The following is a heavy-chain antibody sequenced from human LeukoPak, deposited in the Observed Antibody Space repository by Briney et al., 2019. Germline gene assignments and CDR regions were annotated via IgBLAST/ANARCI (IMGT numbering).Heavy chain of an antibody. J-gene: IGHJ4*02. Sequence: GGSLRLSCAASGFTFSSYAMHWVRQAPGKGLEWVAVISYDGSNKYYADSVKGRFTISRDNSKNTLYLQMNSLRAEDTAVYYCASDSVCGGDCYSFDYWGQGTLVTVSS. D-gene: IGHD2-21*01. CDR2: ISYDGSNK. CDR1: GFTFSSYA. CDR3: ASDSVCGGDCYSFDY. V-gene: IGHV3-30-3*01.